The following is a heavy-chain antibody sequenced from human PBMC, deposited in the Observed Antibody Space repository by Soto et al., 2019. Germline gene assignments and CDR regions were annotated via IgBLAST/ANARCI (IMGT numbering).Heavy chain of an antibody. CDR3: ASKRGGVLYWYFDL. D-gene: IGHD3-16*01. Sequence: QVQLVQSGAEVKKPGSSVKVSCKASGGTFSSYAISWVQQAPGQGLEWMGGIIPIFGTANYAQKFQGRVTITADESTSTAYMELSSLRSEDTAVYYCASKRGGVLYWYFDLWGRGTLVTVSS. CDR1: GGTFSSYA. J-gene: IGHJ2*01. V-gene: IGHV1-69*01. CDR2: IIPIFGTA.